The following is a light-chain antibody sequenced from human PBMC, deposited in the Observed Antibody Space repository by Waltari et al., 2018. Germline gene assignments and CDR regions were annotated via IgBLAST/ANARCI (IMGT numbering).Light chain of an antibody. CDR1: RSNIGSNF. Sequence: QSVLTQPPSASGTPGQRVTISCSGGRSNIGSNFVNRFQQLPGTAPRLFIYFTDQRPAGVPGRFSGSKSGTSASLAISGLQSGDEADYYCASWDASLNGWVFGGGTKLTVL. CDR3: ASWDASLNGWV. V-gene: IGLV1-44*01. J-gene: IGLJ3*02. CDR2: FTD.